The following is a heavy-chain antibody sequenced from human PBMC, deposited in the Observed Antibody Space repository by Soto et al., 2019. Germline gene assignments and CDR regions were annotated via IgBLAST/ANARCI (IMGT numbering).Heavy chain of an antibody. CDR1: GFTFSNAW. J-gene: IGHJ4*02. CDR2: IKSKTDGGTT. V-gene: IGHV3-15*01. Sequence: ETLSLTCAASGFTFSNAWMSWVRQAPGKGLEWVGRIKSKTDGGTTDYAAPVKGRFTISRDDSKNTLYLQMNSLKTEDTAVYYCTTETSYYGYWGQGTLVTVSS. D-gene: IGHD1-26*01. CDR3: TTETSYYGY.